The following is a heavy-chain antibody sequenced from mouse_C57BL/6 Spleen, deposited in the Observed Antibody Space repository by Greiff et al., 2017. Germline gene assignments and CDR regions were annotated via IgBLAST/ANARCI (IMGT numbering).Heavy chain of an antibody. CDR3: ARGYYGSTPARDY. Sequence: EVQLQQSGPELVKPGASVKMSCKASGYTFTDYNMHWVKQSHGKSLEWIGYINPNNGGTSYNQKFKGKATLTVNKSSSTAYMELRSLTSEDSAVYYCARGYYGSTPARDYWGQGTTLTVSS. D-gene: IGHD1-1*01. CDR1: GYTFTDYN. CDR2: INPNNGGT. J-gene: IGHJ2*01. V-gene: IGHV1-22*01.